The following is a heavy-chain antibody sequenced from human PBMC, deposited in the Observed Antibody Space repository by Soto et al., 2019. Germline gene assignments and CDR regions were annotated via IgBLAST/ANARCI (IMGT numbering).Heavy chain of an antibody. CDR3: ARGPFGVVINSVTGYYMDV. D-gene: IGHD3-3*01. J-gene: IGHJ6*03. V-gene: IGHV4-34*01. CDR1: GGSFSGYY. Sequence: SETLSLTCAVYGGSFSGYYWSWIRQPPGKGLEWIGEINHSGSTNYNPSLKSRVTISVDTSKNQFSLKLSSVTAADTAVYYCARGPFGVVINSVTGYYMDVWGKGTTVTVSS. CDR2: INHSGST.